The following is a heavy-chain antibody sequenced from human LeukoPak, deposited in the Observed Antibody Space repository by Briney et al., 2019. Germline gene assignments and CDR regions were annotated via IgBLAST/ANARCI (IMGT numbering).Heavy chain of an antibody. CDR1: GFTLSSYG. V-gene: IGHV3-30*02. Sequence: GGSLRLSCAASGFTLSSYGMHWVRQAPGKGLEWVAFIRYDGSNKYYADSVKGRFTISRDNSLNTLHLQMNSLRTGDTAVYYCAREFGHDRWYFDYWGQGALVTVSS. D-gene: IGHD5-12*01. CDR3: AREFGHDRWYFDY. CDR2: IRYDGSNK. J-gene: IGHJ4*02.